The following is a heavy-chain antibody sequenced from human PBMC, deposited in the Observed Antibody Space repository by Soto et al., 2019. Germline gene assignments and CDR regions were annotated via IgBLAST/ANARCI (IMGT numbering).Heavy chain of an antibody. CDR2: TYYRSKWYS. J-gene: IGHJ4*02. Sequence: PSQTLSLTCVISGDGVSSTSAAWSWIRQSPSRGLEWLGRTYYRSKWYSDYAVSVKSRITINPDTSKNQFSLQLNSVTPEDTAVYYCARGSYYSGWVWGQGTLVTVS. CDR1: GDGVSSTSAA. V-gene: IGHV6-1*01. D-gene: IGHD6-19*01. CDR3: ARGSYYSGWV.